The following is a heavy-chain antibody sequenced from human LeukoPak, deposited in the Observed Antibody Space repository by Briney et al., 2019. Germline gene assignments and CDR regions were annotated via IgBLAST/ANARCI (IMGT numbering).Heavy chain of an antibody. Sequence: SETLSLTCTVSGGSISSYYWSWIRQPAGKGLEWIGRIYASGSTNYNPSLKSRVTMSVDTSKNQFSLNLSSVTAADTAVYFCARDRGTWNDDGFDYWGQGTLVTVSS. D-gene: IGHD1-1*01. J-gene: IGHJ4*02. V-gene: IGHV4-4*07. CDR2: IYASGST. CDR3: ARDRGTWNDDGFDY. CDR1: GGSISSYY.